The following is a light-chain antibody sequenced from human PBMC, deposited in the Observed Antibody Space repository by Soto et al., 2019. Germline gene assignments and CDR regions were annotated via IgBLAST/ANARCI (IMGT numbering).Light chain of an antibody. V-gene: IGLV4-69*01. Sequence: QLVLTQSPSTSASLGASVKLTCSLSSGHNTYAIAWHQQQPAKSPRYLMKLNSDGSHSKGDGIPDRFSGSSSGAERYLTISSLQSEDEADYYCQTWDTGIVFGGGTKVTVL. CDR1: SGHNTYA. CDR3: QTWDTGIV. J-gene: IGLJ2*01. CDR2: LNSDGSH.